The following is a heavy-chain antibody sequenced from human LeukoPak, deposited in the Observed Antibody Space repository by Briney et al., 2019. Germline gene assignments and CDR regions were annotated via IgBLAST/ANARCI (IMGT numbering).Heavy chain of an antibody. Sequence: SETLSLTCAVYGGSFSGYYWSWIRQPPGKGLEWIGEINHSGSTNYNPSLKSRVTISVDTSKNQFSLKLSSVTAADTAVYYCATFANVVITTYYYSRATGFDYWGQGTLVTVSS. CDR2: INHSGST. CDR1: GGSFSGYY. D-gene: IGHD3-22*01. V-gene: IGHV4-34*01. J-gene: IGHJ4*02. CDR3: ATFANVVITTYYYSRATGFDY.